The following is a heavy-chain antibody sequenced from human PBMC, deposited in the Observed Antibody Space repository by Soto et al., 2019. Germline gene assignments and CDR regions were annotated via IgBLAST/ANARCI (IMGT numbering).Heavy chain of an antibody. D-gene: IGHD3-10*01. CDR2: IVADSGNT. Sequence: SVKVSCKACGYTFTSYGISWVRQARGQRLEWIGWIVADSGNTNYAQKFQERVTITRDMSTSTAYMELSSLRSEDTAVYYCAADSSGDLDYWGQGTLVTVSS. CDR3: AADSSGDLDY. J-gene: IGHJ4*02. V-gene: IGHV1-58*02. CDR1: GYTFTSYG.